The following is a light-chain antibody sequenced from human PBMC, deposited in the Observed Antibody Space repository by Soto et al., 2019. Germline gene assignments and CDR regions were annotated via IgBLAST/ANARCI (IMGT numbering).Light chain of an antibody. Sequence: EVVLTQSPATLSLSPGDRATLSCRASQSVNNNLAWYQQKPGQAPRLLIYGASNRATGIPDRFSGSGSGTDFTLTISRLEPEDFAVYYCQQSGSSGTFGQGTKVDI. J-gene: IGKJ1*01. CDR2: GAS. CDR3: QQSGSSGT. V-gene: IGKV3-20*01. CDR1: QSVNNN.